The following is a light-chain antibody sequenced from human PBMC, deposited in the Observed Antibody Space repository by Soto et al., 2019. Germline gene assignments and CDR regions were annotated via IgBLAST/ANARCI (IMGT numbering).Light chain of an antibody. V-gene: IGKV3-15*01. J-gene: IGKJ5*01. CDR3: QQYKNWPPIT. Sequence: EIVMTQSPATRSVSPGERATLSCRASQSVSNNLAWYQQKLGQAPMLLIYGASNRATGIPARFSGSGSGTEFTLTISSLQSEDFAVYYCQQYKNWPPITFGQGTRLEIK. CDR2: GAS. CDR1: QSVSNN.